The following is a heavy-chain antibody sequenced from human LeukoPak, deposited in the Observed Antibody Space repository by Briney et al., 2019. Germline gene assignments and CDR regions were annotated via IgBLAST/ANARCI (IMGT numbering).Heavy chain of an antibody. J-gene: IGHJ6*02. Sequence: GASVKVSCKASGYTFTSYGISWVRQSPGQGLERMGWISACNGNTNYAQKLQGRVTMTTDTSTSTAYMELRSLRSDDTAVYYCARDCSSTSCYWTNYYYYYGMDVWGQGTTVTVSS. V-gene: IGHV1-18*01. CDR1: GYTFTSYG. CDR3: ARDCSSTSCYWTNYYYYYGMDV. CDR2: ISACNGNT. D-gene: IGHD2-2*01.